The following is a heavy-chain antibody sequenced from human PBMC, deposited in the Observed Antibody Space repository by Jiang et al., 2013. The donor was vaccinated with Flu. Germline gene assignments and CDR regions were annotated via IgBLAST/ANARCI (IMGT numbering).Heavy chain of an antibody. CDR2: ISPSGST. Sequence: LLKPSETLSLTCAVYGGSSSGYFWSWIRQPPGKGLEWIAEISPSGSTNYIPSLKSRLTISLDTSKDQFSLKLSSVTAADTAVYYCARSRATQRYSYDGSGPTDFFDDWGQGPWSTVSS. CDR1: GGSSSGYF. D-gene: IGHD3-22*01. CDR3: ARSRATQRYSYDGSGPTDFFDD. V-gene: IGHV4-34*01. J-gene: IGHJ4*02.